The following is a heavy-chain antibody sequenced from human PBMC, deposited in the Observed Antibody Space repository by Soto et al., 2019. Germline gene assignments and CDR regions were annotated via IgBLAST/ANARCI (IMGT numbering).Heavy chain of an antibody. V-gene: IGHV3-33*01. CDR3: ARDRGVYSSSSNCGY. CDR1: GFTFSSYG. CDR2: IWYDGSNK. Sequence: QVQLVESGGGVVQPGRSLRLSCAASGFTFSSYGMHWVRQASGKGLEWVAVIWYDGSNKSYAASVKGLFTISRDNSENTLYLQMNSLRAEDTAVYYCARDRGVYSSSSNCGYWGEGTLVTFSS. D-gene: IGHD6-6*01. J-gene: IGHJ4*02.